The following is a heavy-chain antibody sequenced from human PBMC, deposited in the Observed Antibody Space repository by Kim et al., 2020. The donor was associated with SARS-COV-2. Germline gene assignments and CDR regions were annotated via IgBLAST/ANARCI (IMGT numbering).Heavy chain of an antibody. V-gene: IGHV1-3*01. Sequence: QKFQGRVTITRDTSASTAYMELSSLRSEDTAVYYCARTMVRGVIWGWFDPWGQGTLVTVSS. D-gene: IGHD3-10*01. CDR3: ARTMVRGVIWGWFDP. J-gene: IGHJ5*02.